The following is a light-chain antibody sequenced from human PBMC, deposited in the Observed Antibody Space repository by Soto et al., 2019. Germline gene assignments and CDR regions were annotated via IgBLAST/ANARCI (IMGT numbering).Light chain of an antibody. V-gene: IGKV1-5*03. J-gene: IGKJ1*01. CDR2: QAS. CDR3: QQYNDYWT. Sequence: DIQMTQSPSTLSASVGARVTITCRASQSIGSWLAWFQQKPGKAPKLLIYQASTLENGVPSRFSGSGSGTEFTLTITSLQPDDFATYYCQQYNDYWTFCQGTKVEIK. CDR1: QSIGSW.